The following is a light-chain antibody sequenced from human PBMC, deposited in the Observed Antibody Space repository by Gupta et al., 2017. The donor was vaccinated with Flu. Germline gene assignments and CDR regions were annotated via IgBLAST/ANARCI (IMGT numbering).Light chain of an antibody. CDR2: GKN. V-gene: IGLV3-19*01. CDR3: NSRDSSGNHLGV. CDR1: SLRSYY. Sequence: SSELTQDPAVSVALGQTVRITCQGDSLRSYYASWYQQKSGQAPVLVIYGKNNRPSGIPDRFSGSSSGNTASLTITGAQAEDEADDYCNSRDSSGNHLGVFGTGTKVTVL. J-gene: IGLJ1*01.